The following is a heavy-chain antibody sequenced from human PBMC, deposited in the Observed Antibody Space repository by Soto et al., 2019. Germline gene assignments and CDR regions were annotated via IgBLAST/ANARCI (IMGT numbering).Heavy chain of an antibody. J-gene: IGHJ5*02. V-gene: IGHV1-3*01. D-gene: IGHD6-6*01. Sequence: FKGFWYSFTIHSINLGRPGPGQRLEGMGWINAGNGNTKYSQKFQGRVTITRDTSASTAYMELSSLRSEDTAVYYCARSAAPHPTNWFDPWGQGTLVTVSS. CDR3: ARSAAPHPTNWFDP. CDR2: INAGNGNT. CDR1: WYSFTIHS.